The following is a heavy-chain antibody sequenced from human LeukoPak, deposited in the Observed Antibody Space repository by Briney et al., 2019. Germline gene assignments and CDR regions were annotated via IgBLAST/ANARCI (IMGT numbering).Heavy chain of an antibody. CDR3: AKDPQYYGSGSNTDY. CDR1: GFTFSSYA. CDR2: ISGSGGST. V-gene: IGHV3-23*01. J-gene: IGHJ4*02. D-gene: IGHD3-10*01. Sequence: PGGSLRLSCAASGFTFSSYAMSWVRQAPGKGLEWVSAISGSGGSTYYADSVKGRFTISRDNSKNTLYLQMNSLRAEDTAVYYCAKDPQYYGSGSNTDYWGQGTLVTVSS.